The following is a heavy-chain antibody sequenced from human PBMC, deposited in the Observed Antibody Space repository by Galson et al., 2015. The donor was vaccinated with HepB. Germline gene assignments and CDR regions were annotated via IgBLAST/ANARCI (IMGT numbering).Heavy chain of an antibody. CDR3: AREIVYYDSSGYTTGFDY. Sequence: SLRLSCAASGFTFSSYSMNWVRQAPGKGLEWVSSISSSSSYIYYADSVKGRFTISRDNAKNSLYLQMNSLRAEDTAVYYCAREIVYYDSSGYTTGFDYWGQRTLVTVSS. D-gene: IGHD3-22*01. CDR2: ISSSSSYI. V-gene: IGHV3-21*01. CDR1: GFTFSSYS. J-gene: IGHJ4*02.